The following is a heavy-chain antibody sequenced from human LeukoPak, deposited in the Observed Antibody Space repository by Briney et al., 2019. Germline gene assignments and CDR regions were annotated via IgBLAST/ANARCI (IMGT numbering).Heavy chain of an antibody. CDR2: TYYRSKWYN. V-gene: IGHV6-1*01. Sequence: SQTLSLTRAISGDSFSSNSAAWNWIRQSPSRGLEWLGRTYYRSKWYNDYAVSVKSRITINPDTSKNQFSLQLNSVTPEDTAVYYCASNDILTGYDGFDIWGQGTMVTVSS. J-gene: IGHJ3*02. D-gene: IGHD3-9*01. CDR3: ASNDILTGYDGFDI. CDR1: GDSFSSNSAA.